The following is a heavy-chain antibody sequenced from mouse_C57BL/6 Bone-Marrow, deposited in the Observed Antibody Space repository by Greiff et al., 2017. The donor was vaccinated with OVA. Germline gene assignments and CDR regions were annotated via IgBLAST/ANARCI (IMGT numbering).Heavy chain of an antibody. V-gene: IGHV1-54*01. CDR1: GYAFTNYL. J-gene: IGHJ2*01. Sequence: VKLMESGAELVRPGTSVKVSCKASGYAFTNYLIEWVKQRPGQGLEWIGVINPGSGGTNYNEKFKGKATLTADKSSSTAYMQLSSLTSEDSAVYFCARWVFDYWGQGTTLTVSS. CDR2: INPGSGGT. CDR3: ARWVFDY.